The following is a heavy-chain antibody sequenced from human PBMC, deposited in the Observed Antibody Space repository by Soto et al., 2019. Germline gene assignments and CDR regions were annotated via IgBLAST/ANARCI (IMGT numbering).Heavy chain of an antibody. CDR1: GFPFDNYA. J-gene: IGHJ4*02. CDR2: ISGGSPKE. V-gene: IGHV3-23*01. D-gene: IGHD5-12*01. CDR3: ARGVWGDGYNYYPFDY. Sequence: GGSLRLSCEASGFPFDNYAMSWVRQAPGKGLEWVSAISGGSPKEFYAESVKGRFTISRDNSKNTLFLEMNSLRAEDTAVYYCARGVWGDGYNYYPFDYWGQGTLVTVSS.